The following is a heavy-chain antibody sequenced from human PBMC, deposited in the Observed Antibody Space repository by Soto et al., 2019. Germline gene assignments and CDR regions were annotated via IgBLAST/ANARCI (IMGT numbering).Heavy chain of an antibody. J-gene: IGHJ4*02. CDR2: INHSGST. Sequence: PSETLSLTCAVYGGSFSGYYWSWIRQPPGKGLEWIGEINHSGSTNYNPSLKSRVTISVDTSKNQFSLKLSSVTAADTAVYYCVRDRGNFDWPPLGYFDLWGQGTLVTVSS. D-gene: IGHD3-9*01. V-gene: IGHV4-34*01. CDR1: GGSFSGYY. CDR3: VRDRGNFDWPPLGYFDL.